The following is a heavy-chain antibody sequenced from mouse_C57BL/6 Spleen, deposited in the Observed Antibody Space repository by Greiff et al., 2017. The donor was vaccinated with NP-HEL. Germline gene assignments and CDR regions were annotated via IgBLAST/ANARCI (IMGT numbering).Heavy chain of an antibody. Sequence: VQLQQSGAELARPGASVKLSCKASGYTFTSYGISWVKQRTGQGLEWIGEIYPRSGNTYYNEKFKGKATLTADKSSSTAYMELRSLTSEDSAVYFCARYSWDYWGQGTTLTVSS. CDR2: IYPRSGNT. J-gene: IGHJ2*01. CDR3: ARYSWDY. V-gene: IGHV1-81*01. CDR1: GYTFTSYG.